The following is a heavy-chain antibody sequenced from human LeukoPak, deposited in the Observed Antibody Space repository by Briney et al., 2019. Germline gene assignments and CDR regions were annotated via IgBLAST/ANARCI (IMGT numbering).Heavy chain of an antibody. CDR2: IIPIFGTA. D-gene: IGHD3-22*01. J-gene: IGHJ4*02. V-gene: IGHV1-69*13. CDR1: GGTFSSYA. Sequence: SVKVSCKASGGTFSSYAISWVRQAPGQGLEWMGGIIPIFGTANYAQKFQGRVTITADESTSTAYMELSSLRSEDTAVYYCAREELYYDSSGYYYNYWGQGTLVTVSS. CDR3: AREELYYDSSGYYYNY.